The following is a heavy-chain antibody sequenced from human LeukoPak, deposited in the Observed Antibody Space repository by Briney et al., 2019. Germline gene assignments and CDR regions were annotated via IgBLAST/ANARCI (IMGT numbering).Heavy chain of an antibody. CDR3: ARKEQQLAFDY. CDR1: GYTFTSYG. J-gene: IGHJ4*02. D-gene: IGHD6-13*01. CDR2: ISAYNGNT. Sequence: GASVKVSCKASGYTFTSYGISWVRQAPGQGLEWMGWISAYNGNTHYAQRLQGRVTMTTDTSTSTACMELRSLRSDDTAMYYCARKEQQLAFDYWGQGTPVTVPS. V-gene: IGHV1-18*04.